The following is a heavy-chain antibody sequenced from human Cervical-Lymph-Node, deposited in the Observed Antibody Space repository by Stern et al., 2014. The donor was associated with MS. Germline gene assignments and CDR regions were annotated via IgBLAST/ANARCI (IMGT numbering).Heavy chain of an antibody. CDR1: GDSIRSGGYH. CDR2: IYHSGVT. D-gene: IGHD3-10*01. Sequence: QVQLQESGPGLVKPSQTLSVTCTVSGDSIRSGGYHWTWIRQHPGKGLEWIGNIYHSGVTSYNPSLQSRIVISIDSSKNQFPLNLSSVTAADTAVYYCARALGPMNHFYYYRMDLWGQGTTVTVSS. CDR3: ARALGPMNHFYYYRMDL. J-gene: IGHJ6*02. V-gene: IGHV4-31*03.